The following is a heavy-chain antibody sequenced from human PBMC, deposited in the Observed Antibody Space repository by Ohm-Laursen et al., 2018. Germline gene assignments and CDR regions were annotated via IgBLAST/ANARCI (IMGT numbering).Heavy chain of an antibody. CDR1: GGSISSYY. V-gene: IGHV4-59*08. D-gene: IGHD6-19*01. J-gene: IGHJ4*02. Sequence: SQTLSLTWSVSGGSISSYYWTWIRQPPGKGLEWIGYIYYSGSTNYNPSLKSRVTISVDTSKDQFSLKLGSVTAADTAVYYCARQESSGWYPDYWGQGTLVTVSS. CDR3: ARQESSGWYPDY. CDR2: IYYSGST.